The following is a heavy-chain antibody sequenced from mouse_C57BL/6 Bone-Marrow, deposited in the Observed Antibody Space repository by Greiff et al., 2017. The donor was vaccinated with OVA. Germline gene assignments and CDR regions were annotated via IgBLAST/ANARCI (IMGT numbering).Heavy chain of an antibody. J-gene: IGHJ2*01. CDR3: AINDYCSSYYFDY. CDR1: GYTFTGYW. CDR2: ILPGSGST. Sequence: QVQLQQSGAELMKPGASVKLSCKATGYTFTGYWIEWVKQRPGHGLEWIGEILPGSGSTNYNEKFKGKATFTADKSSNTAYMQLSSLTTEVSAIYYCAINDYCSSYYFDYWGQGTTLTVSS. D-gene: IGHD1-1*01. V-gene: IGHV1-9*01.